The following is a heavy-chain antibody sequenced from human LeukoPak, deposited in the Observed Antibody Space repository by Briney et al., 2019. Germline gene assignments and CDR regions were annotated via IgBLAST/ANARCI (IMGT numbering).Heavy chain of an antibody. CDR1: GGTFSSYA. Sequence: SVKVSYEASGGTFSSYAISWVRQAPGQGLEWMGGIIPIFGTTNYAQKFQDRVTITADKSTSTAYMELSSLRSEDTAVYYCARVVGLTGYSSSWYSGYYYYMDVWGKGTRSPSP. CDR2: IIPIFGTT. D-gene: IGHD6-13*01. CDR3: ARVVGLTGYSSSWYSGYYYYMDV. V-gene: IGHV1-69*06. J-gene: IGHJ6*03.